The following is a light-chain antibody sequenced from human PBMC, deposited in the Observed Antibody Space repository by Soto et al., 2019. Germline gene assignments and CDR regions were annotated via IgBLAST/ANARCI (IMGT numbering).Light chain of an antibody. J-gene: IGKJ5*01. CDR2: GAS. V-gene: IGKV3-20*01. Sequence: GTVSRTPVVIATLSFRSSQSVTSSYLAWYQQKPGQAPRLLIYGASSRATGTPDRFSGSGSGTDFTLTICRLEPEDFTVYYCQQSGRLPISFCEGTRLAIK. CDR1: QSVTSSY. CDR3: QQSGRLPIS.